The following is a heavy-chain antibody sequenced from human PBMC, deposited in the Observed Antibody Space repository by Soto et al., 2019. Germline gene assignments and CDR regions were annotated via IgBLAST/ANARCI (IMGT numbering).Heavy chain of an antibody. Sequence: QVQLVQSGAEVKKPGASVKVSCKASGYTFTSYGISWVRQAPGQGLEWMGWINAYNGNTNYAQKLQGRVTMTTDTSTSTAYMELRSLRSDDTAVYYCARDRWHIVVVTATYYYYGMDVWGQGTTVTVSS. CDR3: ARDRWHIVVVTATYYYYGMDV. J-gene: IGHJ6*02. CDR1: GYTFTSYG. D-gene: IGHD2-21*02. V-gene: IGHV1-18*01. CDR2: INAYNGNT.